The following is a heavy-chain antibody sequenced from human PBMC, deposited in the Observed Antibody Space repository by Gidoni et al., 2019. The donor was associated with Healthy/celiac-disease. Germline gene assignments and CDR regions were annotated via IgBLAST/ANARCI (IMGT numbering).Heavy chain of an antibody. Sequence: QVQLVQSGAEVKKPGASVKVSCKASGYTFTSYAMHWVRQAPGQRLEWMGWINAGNGNTKYSQKFQGRVTITRDTSASTAYMELSSLRSEDTAVYYCARETPFYYGSGSRYYYYYGMDVWGQGTTVTVSS. J-gene: IGHJ6*02. V-gene: IGHV1-3*01. CDR1: GYTFTSYA. CDR2: INAGNGNT. CDR3: ARETPFYYGSGSRYYYYYGMDV. D-gene: IGHD3-10*01.